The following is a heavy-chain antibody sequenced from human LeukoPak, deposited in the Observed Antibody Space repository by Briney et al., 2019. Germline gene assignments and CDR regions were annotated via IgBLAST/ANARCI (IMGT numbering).Heavy chain of an antibody. Sequence: GESLKISCKGSGYTFTSYGISWVRQAPGQGLEWMGWISADNGKTNYAQKLQGGVTMTTDTSTTTAYMELRSLRSDDTAVYYCARRGYPVYYYYMDVWGKGTTVTISS. CDR1: GYTFTSYG. D-gene: IGHD5-12*01. J-gene: IGHJ6*03. CDR3: ARRGYPVYYYYMDV. CDR2: ISADNGKT. V-gene: IGHV1-18*01.